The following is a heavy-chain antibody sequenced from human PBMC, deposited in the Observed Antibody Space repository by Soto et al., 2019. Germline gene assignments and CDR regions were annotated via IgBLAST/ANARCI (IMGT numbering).Heavy chain of an antibody. V-gene: IGHV4-59*08. D-gene: IGHD3-10*01. CDR3: ARRYGSAFDI. J-gene: IGHJ3*02. CDR2: IYYSGST. CDR1: GGSISSYY. Sequence: QVQLQESGPGLVKPSETLSLTCTVSGGSISSYYWSWIRQPPGKGLEWIGYIYYSGSTNYNPSLKSRVTISVDTAKNHFSLKLSSVTAADTAVYYGARRYGSAFDIWGQGTMVTVSS.